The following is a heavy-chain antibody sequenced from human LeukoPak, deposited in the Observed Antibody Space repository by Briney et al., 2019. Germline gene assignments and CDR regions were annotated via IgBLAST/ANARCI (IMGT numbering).Heavy chain of an antibody. CDR1: GGTFSSYA. Sequence: GASVKVSCKASGGTFSSYAISWVRQAPGQGLEWTGGIIPIFGTANYAQKFQGRVTITTDESTSTAYMELSSLRSEDTAVYYCGYYYGSGSQYDYYYYYMDVWGKGTTVTVSS. J-gene: IGHJ6*03. V-gene: IGHV1-69*05. CDR3: GYYYGSGSQYDYYYYYMDV. D-gene: IGHD3-10*01. CDR2: IIPIFGTA.